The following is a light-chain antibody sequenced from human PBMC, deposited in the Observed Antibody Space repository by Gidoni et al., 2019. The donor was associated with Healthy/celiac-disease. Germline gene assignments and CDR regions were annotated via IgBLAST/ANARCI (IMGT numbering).Light chain of an antibody. CDR2: GAS. J-gene: IGKJ4*02. CDR1: QSVSSN. Sequence: EIVITPSPATLSVSTGERATLSCRASQSVSSNLAWYQQKPGQAPRLLIYGASTRATDIPARFSGSGSGTEITLTISSLQSEDFAVYYCQQYNNWPPLTFGGGTKVEIK. CDR3: QQYNNWPPLT. V-gene: IGKV3-15*01.